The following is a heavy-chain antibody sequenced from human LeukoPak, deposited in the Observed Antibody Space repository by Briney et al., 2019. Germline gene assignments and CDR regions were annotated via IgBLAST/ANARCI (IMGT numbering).Heavy chain of an antibody. J-gene: IGHJ4*02. D-gene: IGHD4-17*01. V-gene: IGHV3-49*03. Sequence: PGGSLRLSCTASGFTFGDYGMSWFRQAPGKGLEWVGFRSKAYGGTTEYAASVKGRFTISRDDSKSIAYPQMNSLKTEDTAVYYCTRDADGDYEVVDYWGQGTLVIVSS. CDR2: RSKAYGGTT. CDR1: GFTFGDYG. CDR3: TRDADGDYEVVDY.